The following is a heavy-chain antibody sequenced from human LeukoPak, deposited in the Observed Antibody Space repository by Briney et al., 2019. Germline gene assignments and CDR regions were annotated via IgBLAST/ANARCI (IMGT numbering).Heavy chain of an antibody. D-gene: IGHD4-17*01. V-gene: IGHV4-59*12. CDR3: ARDRIATVNNWFDP. CDR1: GGSISSYY. J-gene: IGHJ5*02. Sequence: PSETLSLTCTVSGGSISSYYWSWIRQPPGKGPEWIGYIYYSGSTNYNPSLKSRVTISVDTSKNQFSLKLSSVTAADTAVYYCARDRIATVNNWFDPWGQGTLVTVSS. CDR2: IYYSGST.